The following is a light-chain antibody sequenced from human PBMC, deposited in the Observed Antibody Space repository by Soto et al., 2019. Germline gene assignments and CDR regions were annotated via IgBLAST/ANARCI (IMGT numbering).Light chain of an antibody. CDR2: EVN. CDR1: SSDVAFYNH. CDR3: CSYAGSSTLV. J-gene: IGLJ2*01. Sequence: QSALTQPASVSGSPGQSITISCTGTSSDVAFYNHVSWYQQHPGKAPKLLIYEVNNRPSGVSHRFSGSKSGNTASLTISGLQAEDEADYYCCSYAGSSTLVFGGGTKLTVL. V-gene: IGLV2-23*02.